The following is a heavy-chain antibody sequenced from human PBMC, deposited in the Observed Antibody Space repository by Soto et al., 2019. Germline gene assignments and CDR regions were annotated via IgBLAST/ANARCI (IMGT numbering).Heavy chain of an antibody. D-gene: IGHD2-15*01. CDR1: GFTFSIYW. V-gene: IGHV3-74*01. Sequence: GGSMRLAFAASGFTFSIYWMHWVRQAHGKGLVWVSRINSDGSTTSHADSVKGRFTISRDNAKNTLYLQMNSLRAEDTAVYYCAKASAIVVVVAAFDYWGQGTLVTVSS. CDR3: AKASAIVVVVAAFDY. J-gene: IGHJ4*02. CDR2: INSDGSTT.